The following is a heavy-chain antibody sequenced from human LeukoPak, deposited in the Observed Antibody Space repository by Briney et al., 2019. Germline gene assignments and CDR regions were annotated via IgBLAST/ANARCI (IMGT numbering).Heavy chain of an antibody. Sequence: GGSLRLSCAASGFIFSNYWMHWVRQGPGKGLVWVSRIKTDGSTITYADSVKGRFTISRDNAMNTLYLQMNSLGAEDSAVYYCARVGQGEWFFDLWGRGTLVTVSS. CDR2: IKTDGSTI. V-gene: IGHV3-74*01. D-gene: IGHD1-26*01. CDR1: GFIFSNYW. CDR3: ARVGQGEWFFDL. J-gene: IGHJ2*01.